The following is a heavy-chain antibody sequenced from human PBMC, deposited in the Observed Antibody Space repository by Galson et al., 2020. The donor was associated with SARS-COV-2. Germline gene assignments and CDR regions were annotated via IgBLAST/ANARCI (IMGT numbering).Heavy chain of an antibody. D-gene: IGHD2-2*01. V-gene: IGHV3-33*01. CDR3: AREGRIIVVVPAASDAFDI. CDR2: IWYDGSNK. CDR1: GFTFSSYG. Sequence: GGSLRLSCAASGFTFSSYGMHWVRQAPGKGLEWVAVIWYDGSNKYYADSVKGRFTISRDNSKNTLYLQMNSLRAEDTAVYYCAREGRIIVVVPAASDAFDIWGQGTMVTVSS. J-gene: IGHJ3*02.